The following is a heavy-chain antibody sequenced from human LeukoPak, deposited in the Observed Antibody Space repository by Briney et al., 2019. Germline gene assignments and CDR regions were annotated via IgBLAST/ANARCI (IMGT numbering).Heavy chain of an antibody. V-gene: IGHV4-4*02. CDR2: IYHSGST. J-gene: IGHJ6*02. CDR3: ARDPHYDHLYGMDV. D-gene: IGHD5-12*01. Sequence: KSSETLSLTCAVSGGSISSSNWWSWVRQPPGKGLERIGEIYHSGSTNYNPSLKSRVTVSVDKSKNQSSLKLSSVTAADTAVYYCARDPHYDHLYGMDVWGQGTTVTVSS. CDR1: GGSISSSNW.